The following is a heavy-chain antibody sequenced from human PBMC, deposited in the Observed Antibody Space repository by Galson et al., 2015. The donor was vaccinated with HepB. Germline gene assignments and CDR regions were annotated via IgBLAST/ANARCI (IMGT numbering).Heavy chain of an antibody. CDR3: ARVPGDYFDY. CDR2: IIPILGTV. CDR1: GGTFSSFA. V-gene: IGHV1-69*04. J-gene: IGHJ4*02. Sequence: SVKVSCKASGGTFSSFAISWVRQAPGHGLEWMGRIIPILGTVNYAQKFQGRVTITADKSTSTAYMELSSLRSEDTAVYYCARVPGDYFDYWGQGTLVTVSS.